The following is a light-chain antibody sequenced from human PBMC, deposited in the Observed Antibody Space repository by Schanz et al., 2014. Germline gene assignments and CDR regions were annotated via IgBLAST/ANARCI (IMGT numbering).Light chain of an antibody. Sequence: DIQMTQSPSTLSASVGDRVTITCRASQTINQWLAWYQQKPGKAPNLLIYKASTLESGVPSRFSGSGSGTDFTLTISSLQPEDFATYYCQQSYSTLLTFGGGTKVEIK. V-gene: IGKV1-5*03. CDR3: QQSYSTLLT. CDR2: KAS. J-gene: IGKJ4*01. CDR1: QTINQW.